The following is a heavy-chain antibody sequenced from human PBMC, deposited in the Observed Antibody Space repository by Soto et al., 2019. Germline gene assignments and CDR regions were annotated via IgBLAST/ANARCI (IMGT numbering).Heavy chain of an antibody. CDR1: GVSIISGGYY. D-gene: IGHD2-2*02. CDR3: AREKRYTTELYY. Sequence: SETLSLTCTVSGVSIISGGYYWILIRQHPGKGLEWIGYIYYSGSTYYNPSLKSRATISVDTSKNQFSLKLSSVTAADTAVYYVAREKRYTTELYYWGQGTLVTVAS. CDR2: IYYSGST. V-gene: IGHV4-31*03. J-gene: IGHJ4*02.